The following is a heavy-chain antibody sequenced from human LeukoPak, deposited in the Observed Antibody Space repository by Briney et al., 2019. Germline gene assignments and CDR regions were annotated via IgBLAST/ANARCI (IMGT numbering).Heavy chain of an antibody. J-gene: IGHJ4*02. D-gene: IGHD2-8*01. CDR3: ARQAHCTSDLCYPFDY. CDR2: IHYSGST. CDR1: GGSISGYY. V-gene: IGHV4-59*08. Sequence: SETLSLTCTVSGGSISGYYWGWIRQPPGKGLEWIGYIHYSGSTNYNPSLKSRVTISADTTKNQFSLKLSSVTAADTAVYYCARQAHCTSDLCYPFDYWGQGTLVTVSS.